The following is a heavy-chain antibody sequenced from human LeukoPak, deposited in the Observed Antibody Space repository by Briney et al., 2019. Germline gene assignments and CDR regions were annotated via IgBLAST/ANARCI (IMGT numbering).Heavy chain of an antibody. Sequence: SETLSLTCTVSGGSISSYYWSWIRQPPGKGLGWIGYIYYSGSTNYNPSLKSRVTISVDTSKNQFSLKLSSVTAADTAVYYCARETGYYDSSGYYGGFDYWGQGTLVTVSS. D-gene: IGHD3-22*01. V-gene: IGHV4-59*01. J-gene: IGHJ4*02. CDR2: IYYSGST. CDR1: GGSISSYY. CDR3: ARETGYYDSSGYYGGFDY.